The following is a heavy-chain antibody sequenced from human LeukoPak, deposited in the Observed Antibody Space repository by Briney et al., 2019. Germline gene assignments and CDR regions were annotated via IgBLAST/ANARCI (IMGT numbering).Heavy chain of an antibody. CDR1: GYTFTGYY. J-gene: IGHJ5*02. CDR3: ARDSVRSGSYYYWFDP. D-gene: IGHD1-26*01. V-gene: IGHV1-2*02. CDR2: INPNSGGT. Sequence: ASVKVSCKASGYTFTGYYMHWVRQAPGQGLEWMGWINPNSGGTNYAQKFQGRVTMTRDTYISTAYMELSRLRSDATAVYYCARDSVRSGSYYYWFDPWGQGTLVTVSS.